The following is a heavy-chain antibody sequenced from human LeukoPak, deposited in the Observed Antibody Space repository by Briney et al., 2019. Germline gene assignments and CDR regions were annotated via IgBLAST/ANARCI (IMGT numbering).Heavy chain of an antibody. Sequence: GGSLRLPCAASGFTFSSYGMHWVRQAPGKGREWVAVISYDGSNKYYADSVKGRFTISRDNSKNTLYLQMNSLRAEDTAVYYCAKDRGGSYYSWGQGTLVTVSS. J-gene: IGHJ4*02. CDR2: ISYDGSNK. D-gene: IGHD1-26*01. CDR1: GFTFSSYG. CDR3: AKDRGGSYYS. V-gene: IGHV3-30*18.